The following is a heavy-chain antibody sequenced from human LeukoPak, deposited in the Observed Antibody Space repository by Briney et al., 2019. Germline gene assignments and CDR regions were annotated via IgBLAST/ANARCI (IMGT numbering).Heavy chain of an antibody. J-gene: IGHJ4*02. Sequence: ASVKVSCEASGYTFTGYYMHWVRQAPGQGLEWMGWINPNSGGTNYAQKFQGRVTMTRDTSISTAYMELSRLRSDDTAVYYCARDDIVVVPAAIPFDYWGQGTLVTVSS. V-gene: IGHV1-2*02. CDR2: INPNSGGT. CDR1: GYTFTGYY. D-gene: IGHD2-2*02. CDR3: ARDDIVVVPAAIPFDY.